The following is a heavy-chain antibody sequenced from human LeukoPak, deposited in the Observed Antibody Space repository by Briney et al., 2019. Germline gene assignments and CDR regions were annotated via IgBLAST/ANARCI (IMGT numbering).Heavy chain of an antibody. J-gene: IGHJ4*02. D-gene: IGHD5-18*01. V-gene: IGHV1-2*04. CDR3: ARDRGYSYGWSGFDY. CDR2: INPNSGGT. Sequence: ASVKVSCKASGYTFTGYYMHWVRQAPGQGLEWMGWINPNSGGTNYAQKFQGWVTMTRDTSISTDYMELSRLRSDDTAVYYCARDRGYSYGWSGFDYWGQGTLVTVSS. CDR1: GYTFTGYY.